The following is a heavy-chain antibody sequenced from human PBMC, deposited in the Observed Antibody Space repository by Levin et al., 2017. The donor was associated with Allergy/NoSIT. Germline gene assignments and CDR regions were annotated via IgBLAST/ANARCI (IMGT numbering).Heavy chain of an antibody. V-gene: IGHV4-4*02. J-gene: IGHJ4*02. CDR2: IYHSGST. Sequence: SETLSLTCAVSGGSISSSNWWSWVRQPPGKGLEWIGEIYHSGSTNYNPSLKSRVTISVDKSKNQFSLKLSSVTAADTAVYYCARDSTPWVAAAGSYYFDYWGQGTLVTVSS. CDR1: GGSISSSNW. D-gene: IGHD6-13*01. CDR3: ARDSTPWVAAAGSYYFDY.